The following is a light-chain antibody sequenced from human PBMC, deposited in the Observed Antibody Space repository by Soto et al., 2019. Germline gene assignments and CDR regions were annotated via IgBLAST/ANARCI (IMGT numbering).Light chain of an antibody. CDR2: AAS. J-gene: IGKJ4*01. Sequence: DIQMTQSPPSVSASVGDRVTITCRASQGISSWLAWYQQRPGKAPKLLIYAASTLQSGAPSRFSGKGAGTDYTLPISSLQPEDFASSYWQQTNSLRLPFGGGTKVDI. V-gene: IGKV1D-12*01. CDR3: QQTNSLRLP. CDR1: QGISSW.